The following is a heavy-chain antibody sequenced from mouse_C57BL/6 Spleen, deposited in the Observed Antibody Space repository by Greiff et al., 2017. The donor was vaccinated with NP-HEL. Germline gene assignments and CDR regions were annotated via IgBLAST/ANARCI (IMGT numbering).Heavy chain of an antibody. CDR2: ISSGGSYT. CDR1: GFTFSSYG. Sequence: EVQLVESGGDLVKPGGSLKLSCAASGFTFSSYGMSWVRQTPDKRLEWVATISSGGSYTYYPDSVKGRFTISRDNAKNTLYLQMSSLKSEDTAMYYCARQGLRHYYFDYWGQGTTLTVSS. V-gene: IGHV5-6*01. D-gene: IGHD3-2*02. CDR3: ARQGLRHYYFDY. J-gene: IGHJ2*01.